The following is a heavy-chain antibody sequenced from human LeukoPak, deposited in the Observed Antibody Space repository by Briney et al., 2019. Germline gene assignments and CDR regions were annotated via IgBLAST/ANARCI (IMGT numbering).Heavy chain of an antibody. CDR3: ARHISSGGTYAYFDY. Sequence: ASVKVSCKPYGYTFNTYGITWVRQAPGQGLEWMGIINPSGGSTSYAQKFQGRVTMTRDTSKSQVSLKLNSVTAADTAVYYCARHISSGGTYAYFDYWGQGTLVTVSS. CDR2: INPSGGST. CDR1: GYTFNTYG. J-gene: IGHJ4*02. D-gene: IGHD1-26*01. V-gene: IGHV1-46*02.